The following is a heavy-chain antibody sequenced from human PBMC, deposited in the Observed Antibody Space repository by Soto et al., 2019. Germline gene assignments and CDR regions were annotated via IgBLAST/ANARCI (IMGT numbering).Heavy chain of an antibody. J-gene: IGHJ5*02. CDR2: IYHSGST. Sequence: SETLSLTCAVSGGSISSGGYSWSWIRQPPGKGLEWIGYIYHSGSTYYNPSLKSRVTISVDRSKNQFSLKLSSVTAADTAVYYCVRDFYDILTGYLVGPWFDPWGQGTLVTVSS. D-gene: IGHD3-9*01. V-gene: IGHV4-30-2*01. CDR1: GGSISSGGYS. CDR3: VRDFYDILTGYLVGPWFDP.